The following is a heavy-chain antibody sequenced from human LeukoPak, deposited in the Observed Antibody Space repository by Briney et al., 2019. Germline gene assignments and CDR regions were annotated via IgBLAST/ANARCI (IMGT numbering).Heavy chain of an antibody. CDR3: AGGPHDYGDYSLGY. D-gene: IGHD4-17*01. CDR2: INHSGST. J-gene: IGHJ4*02. CDR1: GGSFSGYY. V-gene: IGHV4-34*01. Sequence: SETLSLTCAVYGGSFSGYYWSWIRQPPGKGLEWIGEINHSGSTNYNPSLKSRVTISVDTSKNQFSLKLSSVTAADTAVYYCAGGPHDYGDYSLGYWGQGTLVTVSP.